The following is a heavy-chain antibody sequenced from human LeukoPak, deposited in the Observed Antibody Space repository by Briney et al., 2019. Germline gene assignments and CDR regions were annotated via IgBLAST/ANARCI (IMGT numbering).Heavy chain of an antibody. CDR3: ARVSISLWGSITYYDSSGYYFGY. CDR2: ISGYNSKP. CDR1: GYSFTNYG. J-gene: IGHJ4*02. Sequence: GASVKVSCKTSGYSFTNYGITWVRQAPGQGLEWKGWISGYNSKPFYAQNFQGRVTMTTDTSTSTVYMELSRLRSDDTAVYYCARVSISLWGSITYYDSSGYYFGYWGQGTLVTVSS. V-gene: IGHV1-18*01. D-gene: IGHD3-22*01.